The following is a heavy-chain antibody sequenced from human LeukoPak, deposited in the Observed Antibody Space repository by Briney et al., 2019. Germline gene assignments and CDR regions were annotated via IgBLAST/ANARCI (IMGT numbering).Heavy chain of an antibody. J-gene: IGHJ6*02. CDR3: ARRGVSFIVVAGMDV. CDR1: GGSFSGYY. V-gene: IGHV4-34*01. Sequence: SETLSLTCAVYGGSFSGYYWSCIRQPPGKGLEWIGEINHSGSTNYNPSLKSRVTISVDTSKNQFSLKLSSVTAADTAVYYCARRGVSFIVVAGMDVWGQGTTVTVSS. D-gene: IGHD2-2*01. CDR2: INHSGST.